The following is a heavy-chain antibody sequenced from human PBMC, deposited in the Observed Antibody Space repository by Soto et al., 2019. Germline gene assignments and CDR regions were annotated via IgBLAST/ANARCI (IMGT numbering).Heavy chain of an antibody. J-gene: IGHJ6*02. V-gene: IGHV4-59*01. D-gene: IGHD3-10*01. CDR2: IYYSGST. Sequence: PSETLSLTCTVPGGSISSYYWSWIRQPPGKGLEWIGYIYYSGSTNYNPSLKSRVTISVDTSKNQFSLKLSSVTAADTAVYYCAIQDRYYYGSGSYFSYYYGMDVWGQGTTVTVSS. CDR1: GGSISSYY. CDR3: AIQDRYYYGSGSYFSYYYGMDV.